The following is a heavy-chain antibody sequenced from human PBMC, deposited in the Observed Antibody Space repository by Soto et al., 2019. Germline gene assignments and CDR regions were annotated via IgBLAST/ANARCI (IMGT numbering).Heavy chain of an antibody. V-gene: IGHV3-30*18. CDR2: ISYDGSNK. CDR1: GFTFSSYG. D-gene: IGHD3-3*01. CDR3: ANGGFEICGVDGPGYYYGMDV. J-gene: IGHJ6*02. Sequence: QVQLVESGGGVVQPGRSLRLSCAASGFTFSSYGMHWVRQAPGKGLEWVAVISYDGSNKYYADSVKGRFTISRDNSKNTLYLQMNSLRAEDTAVYYCANGGFEICGVDGPGYYYGMDVWGQGTTVTVSS.